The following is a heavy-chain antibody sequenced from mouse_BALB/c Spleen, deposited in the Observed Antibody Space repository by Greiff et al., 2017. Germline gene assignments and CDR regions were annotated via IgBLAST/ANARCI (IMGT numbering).Heavy chain of an antibody. V-gene: IGHV1-62-2*01. J-gene: IGHJ2*01. CDR3: ARHDSYGNSFDY. D-gene: IGHD2-1*01. Sequence: VKLMESGAELVKPGASVKLSCKASGYTFPEYIIHWVKQRSGQGLEWIGWFYPGSGSIKYNEKFKDKATLTADKSSSTVYMELSRLTSEDSAVYFCARHDSYGNSFDYWGQGTTLTVSS. CDR2: FYPGSGSI. CDR1: GYTFPEYI.